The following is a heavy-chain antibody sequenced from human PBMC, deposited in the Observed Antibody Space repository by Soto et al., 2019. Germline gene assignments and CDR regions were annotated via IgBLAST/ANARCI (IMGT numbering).Heavy chain of an antibody. CDR1: GFTFSSYA. D-gene: IGHD3-16*01. V-gene: IGHV3-23*01. J-gene: IGHJ4*02. CDR2: ITAGGTNT. Sequence: EVHLLESGGGLVQPGGSLRLSCAASGFTFSSYAMSWVRQAPGKGMEWVSGITAGGTNTYYTDSVKGRFTISRDNSKNTFYLQMNSLSAEDTAIYYCAKDTPSWGTGYYFDYWGQGNMVTVSS. CDR3: AKDTPSWGTGYYFDY.